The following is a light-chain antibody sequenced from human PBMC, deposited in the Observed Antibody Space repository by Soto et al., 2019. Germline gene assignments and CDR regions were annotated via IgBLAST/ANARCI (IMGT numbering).Light chain of an antibody. CDR1: HYISRW. Sequence: DIQMTQSPSTLSASVGDRVSFTCRASHYISRWLAWYQQRPGKAPSLLITAASKLESGVPPRFNGSRSETEFTLTIRNLQPDDFATYYCQQLHDYPITFGQGTRLEVK. V-gene: IGKV1-5*01. CDR2: AAS. CDR3: QQLHDYPIT. J-gene: IGKJ5*01.